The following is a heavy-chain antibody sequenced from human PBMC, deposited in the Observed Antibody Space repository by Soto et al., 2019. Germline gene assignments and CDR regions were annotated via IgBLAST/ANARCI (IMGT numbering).Heavy chain of an antibody. CDR1: GFTFTSYA. CDR3: ATAGFSSSWSPPYFDY. J-gene: IGHJ4*02. V-gene: IGHV3-23*01. CDR2: ISGTGYNT. Sequence: EVQLLASGGCLVQPGGSLRLACAASGFTFTSYALNWVRLAPGKGLEWVSAISGTGYNTYYADSVKGRFTISRDNTKNTLYLQMNSLRAEDTAVYYCATAGFSSSWSPPYFDYWGQGTMVTVSS. D-gene: IGHD6-13*01.